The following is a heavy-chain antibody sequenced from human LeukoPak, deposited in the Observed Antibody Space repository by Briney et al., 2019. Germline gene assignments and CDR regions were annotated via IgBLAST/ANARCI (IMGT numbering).Heavy chain of an antibody. J-gene: IGHJ4*02. CDR1: GFTFSTYW. CDR2: IKQGGSDK. Sequence: GGSLRLSCAASGFTFSTYWMSWVRQAPGKGLEWVANIKQGGSDKYYVDSVKGRFTISRDNAKNSLFLQMNSLRAEDTAVYYCARVRCSSNSCFPDYWGQGTLVTVSS. V-gene: IGHV3-7*01. CDR3: ARVRCSSNSCFPDY. D-gene: IGHD2-2*01.